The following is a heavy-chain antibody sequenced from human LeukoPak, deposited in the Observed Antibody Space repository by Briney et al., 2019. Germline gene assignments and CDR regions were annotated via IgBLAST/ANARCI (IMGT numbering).Heavy chain of an antibody. V-gene: IGHV4-59*11. D-gene: IGHD4-17*01. CDR3: ARVEGYGDYPWFDP. CDR2: SYYTGST. CDR1: GGSISSQY. J-gene: IGHJ5*02. Sequence: PSETLSLTCTVSGGSISSQYWSWIRQPPGKGLEWIGYSYYTGSTNYNPSLKSRVTISVDTSKNQFSLKLSSVTAADTAVYYCARVEGYGDYPWFDPWGQGTLVTVSS.